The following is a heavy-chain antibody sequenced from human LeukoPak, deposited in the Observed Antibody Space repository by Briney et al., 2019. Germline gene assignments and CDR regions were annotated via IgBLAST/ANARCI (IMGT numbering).Heavy chain of an antibody. CDR1: GGSFSGYY. V-gene: IGHV4-34*01. Sequence: PSETLSLTCAVYGGSFSGYYWSWIRQPPGKGLEWIGEINHSGSTNYNPSLKSRVTISVDTSKNQFSLKLSSVTAADTAVYYCARGWRAYSYGYRYYSDYWGQGTLVTVSS. J-gene: IGHJ4*02. CDR2: INHSGST. D-gene: IGHD5-18*01. CDR3: ARGWRAYSYGYRYYSDY.